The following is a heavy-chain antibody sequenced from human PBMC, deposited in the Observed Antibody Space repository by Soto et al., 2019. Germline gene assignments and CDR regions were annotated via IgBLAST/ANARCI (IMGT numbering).Heavy chain of an antibody. J-gene: IGHJ4*02. D-gene: IGHD3-22*01. Sequence: SETLSLTCTVSGGSISSGGYYWSWIRQHPGKGLGWIGYIYYSGSTYYNPSLKSRVTISVDTSKNQFSLKLSSVTAADTAVYYCAAEGGSSGYYYDYWGQGTLVTVSS. CDR3: AAEGGSSGYYYDY. CDR2: IYYSGST. CDR1: GGSISSGGYY. V-gene: IGHV4-31*03.